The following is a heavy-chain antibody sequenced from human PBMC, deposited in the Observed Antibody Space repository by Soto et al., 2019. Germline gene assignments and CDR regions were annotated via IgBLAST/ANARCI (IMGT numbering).Heavy chain of an antibody. Sequence: QVQLQESGPGLVKPSQTLSLTCSVSGASISGSDYYWGWIRQHPGKGLEWIGFIYYSGSAYYTPSLHRRVSISVDTSNNQFSLKLTSLTVADTAMYYCVRSSYYGSGSDFHYWGQGTQVTVSS. D-gene: IGHD3-10*01. CDR1: GASISGSDYY. CDR3: VRSSYYGSGSDFHY. V-gene: IGHV4-31*03. CDR2: IYYSGSA. J-gene: IGHJ4*02.